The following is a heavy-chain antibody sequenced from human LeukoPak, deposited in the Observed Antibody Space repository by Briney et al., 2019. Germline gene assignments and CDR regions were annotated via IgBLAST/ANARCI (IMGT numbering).Heavy chain of an antibody. V-gene: IGHV4-31*03. CDR1: APSVIRVGYY. CDR3: ARVRVYYDSSGYYYASYYFDY. CDR2: IYYSGST. J-gene: IGHJ4*02. Sequence: SQTLSLTCTVSAPSVIRVGYYWSWISPHPGKGLEWVGYIYYSGSTYYHPSIKSRVTIAGDTSNNQFSLKPSSMTAADTAVYYCARVRVYYDSSGYYYASYYFDYWGQGTLVTVSS. D-gene: IGHD3-22*01.